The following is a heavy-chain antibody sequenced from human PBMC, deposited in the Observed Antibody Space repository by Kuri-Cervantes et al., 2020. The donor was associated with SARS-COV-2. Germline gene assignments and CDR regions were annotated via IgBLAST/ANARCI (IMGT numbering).Heavy chain of an antibody. CDR2: VKTNSGNT. CDR1: ETTFPNYD. D-gene: IGHD2-21*01. V-gene: IGHV1-8*01. Sequence: ASVKVSCKAPETTFPNYDINWVRQDTGQGLEWMGMVKTNSGNTLYAQFFQGRVTMTRDTSTSTVYMELSSLTSEDTAIYYCYCAPKEGFDSWGQGTLVTVSS. CDR3: YCAPKEGFDS. J-gene: IGHJ4*02.